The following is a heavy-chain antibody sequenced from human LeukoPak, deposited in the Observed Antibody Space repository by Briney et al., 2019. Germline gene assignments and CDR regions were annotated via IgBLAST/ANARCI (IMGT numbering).Heavy chain of an antibody. Sequence: GGSLRLSCAASGNYWMHWVRQVPGKGLVWVSHINSDGSWTSYADFVKGRFTTSKDNAKNTVYLQMNSLRAEDTAVYYCVSFYETYWGRGTLVTVSS. J-gene: IGHJ4*02. V-gene: IGHV3-74*01. CDR2: INSDGSWT. CDR1: GNYW. D-gene: IGHD2/OR15-2a*01. CDR3: VSFYETY.